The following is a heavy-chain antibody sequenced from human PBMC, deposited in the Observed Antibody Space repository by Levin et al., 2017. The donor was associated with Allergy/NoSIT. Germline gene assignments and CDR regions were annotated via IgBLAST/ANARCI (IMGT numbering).Heavy chain of an antibody. D-gene: IGHD4-11*01. J-gene: IGHJ4*02. CDR1: GYTLTELS. CDR3: ATAAGFTVTTFFSSYYFDY. CDR2: FDPEDGET. V-gene: IGHV1-24*01. Sequence: ASVKVSCKVSGYTLTELSMHWVRQAPGKGLEWMGGFDPEDGETIYAQKFQGRVTMTEDTSTDTAYMELSSLRSEDTAVYYCATAAGFTVTTFFSSYYFDYWGQGTLVTVSS.